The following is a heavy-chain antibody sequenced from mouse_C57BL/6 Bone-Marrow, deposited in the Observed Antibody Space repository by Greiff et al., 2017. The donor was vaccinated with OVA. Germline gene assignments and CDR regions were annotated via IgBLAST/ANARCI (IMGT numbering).Heavy chain of an antibody. CDR2: ISDGGSYT. Sequence: DVMLVESGGGLVKPGGSLKLSCAASGFTFSSYAMSWVRQTPEKRLEWVATISDGGSYTYYPDNVKGRFTISRDNAKNNLYLQMSHLMSEDTAVYYCARNRDDGSRGDYVDYWGQGTTLTVSS. J-gene: IGHJ2*01. CDR1: GFTFSSYA. D-gene: IGHD1-1*01. CDR3: ARNRDDGSRGDYVDY. V-gene: IGHV5-4*03.